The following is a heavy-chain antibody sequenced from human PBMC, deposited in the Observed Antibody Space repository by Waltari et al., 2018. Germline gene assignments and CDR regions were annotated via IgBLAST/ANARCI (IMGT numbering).Heavy chain of an antibody. Sequence: QVQLQQWGAGLLKPSETLSLTCAVYGGSFSGYYWSWIRQPPGQGLEWIGEVNHSDSTTYTPSRKCLVTLSVDTSKNQFSLMLSSVTAADTAVYYCARGWQWLEYWGQGTLVTVSS. CDR3: ARGWQWLEY. V-gene: IGHV4-34*01. J-gene: IGHJ4*02. CDR2: VNHSDST. D-gene: IGHD6-19*01. CDR1: GGSFSGYY.